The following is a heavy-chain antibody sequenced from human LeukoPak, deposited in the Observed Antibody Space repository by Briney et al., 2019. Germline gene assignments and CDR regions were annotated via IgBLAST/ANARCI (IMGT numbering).Heavy chain of an antibody. CDR1: GDSISSSNYF. Sequence: PSETLSLTCTVSGDSISSSNYFWVWVRQPPGKGLEWITSINYSGTTYYNPSLKSRVTISVDTSKNQFSLNLRSVTAADTAVYYCARITHYYDTSAYYLFDYWGQGTLVPVSS. V-gene: IGHV4-39*01. J-gene: IGHJ4*02. CDR2: INYSGTT. CDR3: ARITHYYDTSAYYLFDY. D-gene: IGHD3-22*01.